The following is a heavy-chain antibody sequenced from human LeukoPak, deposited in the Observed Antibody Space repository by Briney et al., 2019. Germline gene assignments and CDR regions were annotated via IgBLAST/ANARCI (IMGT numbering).Heavy chain of an antibody. CDR3: ARGHYGLDV. Sequence: GGSLRLSCPASGFTFGDWWMSWVRQAPGKGLEWVSYISPDGSDRYYVDSVKGRFTVSRDNAKNSVYMEINSLRVEDTAVYYCARGHYGLDVWGHGTTVTVSS. J-gene: IGHJ6*02. CDR1: GFTFGDWW. V-gene: IGHV3-7*01. CDR2: ISPDGSDR.